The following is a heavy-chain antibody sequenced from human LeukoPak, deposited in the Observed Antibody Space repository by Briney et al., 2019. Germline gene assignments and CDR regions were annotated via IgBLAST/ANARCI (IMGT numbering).Heavy chain of an antibody. D-gene: IGHD4-4*01. CDR1: GGSISSGGYY. J-gene: IGHJ4*02. CDR2: IYYSGST. Sequence: SETLSLACTVSGGSISSGGYYWSWIRQPPGKGLEWIGYIYYSGSTNYNPSLKSRVTISVDTSKNQFSLKLSSVAAADTAVYYCARESTTQWFDYWGQGTLVTVSS. V-gene: IGHV4-61*08. CDR3: ARESTTQWFDY.